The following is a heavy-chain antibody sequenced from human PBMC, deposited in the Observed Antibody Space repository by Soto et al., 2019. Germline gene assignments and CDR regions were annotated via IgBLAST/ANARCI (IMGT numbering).Heavy chain of an antibody. J-gene: IGHJ4*02. CDR2: IYYSGST. Sequence: SETLSLTCTVSGGSISSSSYYWGWIRQPPGKGLEWIGSIYYSGSTYYNPSLKSRVTISVDTSKNQFSLKLSSVTAADTAVYYCASTNDYGATRVWWGQGTLVTVSS. CDR1: GGSISSSSYY. V-gene: IGHV4-39*01. CDR3: ASTNDYGATRVW. D-gene: IGHD4-17*01.